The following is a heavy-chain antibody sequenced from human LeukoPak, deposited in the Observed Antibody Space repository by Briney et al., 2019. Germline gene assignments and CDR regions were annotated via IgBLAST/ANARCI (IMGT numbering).Heavy chain of an antibody. CDR3: ARERGGYSYGYDSDY. CDR2: ISAYNGNT. J-gene: IGHJ4*02. D-gene: IGHD5-18*01. Sequence: ASVKVSCKASGYTFTIYGISWVRQAPGQGLEWMGWISAYNGNTNYAQRLQGRVTMTTDTSTSTAYMELRSLRSDDTAVYYCARERGGYSYGYDSDYWGQGTLVTVSS. V-gene: IGHV1-18*01. CDR1: GYTFTIYG.